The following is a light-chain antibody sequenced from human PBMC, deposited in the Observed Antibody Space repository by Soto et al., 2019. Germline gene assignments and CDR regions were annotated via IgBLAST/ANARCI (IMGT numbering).Light chain of an antibody. V-gene: IGKV1-9*01. J-gene: IGKJ5*01. CDR2: AAS. CDR3: LHLNSYPSIT. CDR1: QGISSY. Sequence: IQLTQSPSSLSASVGDRVTITCRASQGISSYLAWYQQKPGKAPKLLIYAASTLQSGVPSRFSGSGSGTDFTLTISSLQPEDFATYYCLHLNSYPSITFGQGTRLEIK.